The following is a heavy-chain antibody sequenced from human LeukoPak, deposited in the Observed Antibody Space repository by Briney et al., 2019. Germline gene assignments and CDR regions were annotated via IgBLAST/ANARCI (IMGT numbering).Heavy chain of an antibody. CDR1: GLTFSSYW. Sequence: GGSLRLSCAASGLTFSSYWMHWVRQAPGKGLVWVARIDNDGSDTNYADSVKGRFTISRDNAKNTLFLQMKSLRADDTAVYYCARDGILGSHDYWGQGTLVTVSS. CDR3: ARDGILGSHDY. V-gene: IGHV3-74*01. CDR2: IDNDGSDT. J-gene: IGHJ4*02. D-gene: IGHD3-3*02.